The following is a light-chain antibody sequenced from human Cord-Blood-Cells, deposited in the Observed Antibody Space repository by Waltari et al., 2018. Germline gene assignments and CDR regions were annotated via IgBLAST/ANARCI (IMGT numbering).Light chain of an antibody. J-gene: IGKJ1*01. CDR3: QQRSNWSWT. Sequence: PGERATLSCRASQSVSSYLAWYQQKPGQAPRLLIYDASNRATGIPARFSGSGSGTDFTLTIGSLEPEDFAVYYCQQRSNWSWTFGQGTKVEIK. CDR1: QSVSSY. V-gene: IGKV3-11*01. CDR2: DAS.